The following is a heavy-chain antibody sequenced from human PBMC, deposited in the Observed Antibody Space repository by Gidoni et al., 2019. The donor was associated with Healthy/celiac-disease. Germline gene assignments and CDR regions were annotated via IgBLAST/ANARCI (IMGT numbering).Heavy chain of an antibody. CDR3: ARDRPLVITPPPDEYFDY. V-gene: IGHV3-7*01. D-gene: IGHD3-22*01. CDR1: GFTFSSYW. J-gene: IGHJ4*02. CDR2: IKQDGSEK. Sequence: EVQLVESGGGLVQPGGSLRLSCAASGFTFSSYWMSWVRQAPGKGLEWVANIKQDGSEKYYVDSVKGRFTISRDNAKNSLYLQMNSLRAEDTAVYYCARDRPLVITPPPDEYFDYWGQGTLVTVSS.